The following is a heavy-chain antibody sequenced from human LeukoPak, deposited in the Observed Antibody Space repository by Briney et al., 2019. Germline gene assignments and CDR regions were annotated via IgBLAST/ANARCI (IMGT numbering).Heavy chain of an antibody. J-gene: IGHJ3*02. CDR3: ARVMSRGYMDQYDAFDI. V-gene: IGHV4-34*01. Sequence: SETLSLTCAVYGGSFSGYYWSWIRQPPGKGLEWIGEINHSGSTNYNPSLKSRVTISVDTSKNQFSLKLSSVTAADTAVYYCARVMSRGYMDQYDAFDIWGQGTMVTVSS. D-gene: IGHD3-22*01. CDR1: GGSFSGYY. CDR2: INHSGST.